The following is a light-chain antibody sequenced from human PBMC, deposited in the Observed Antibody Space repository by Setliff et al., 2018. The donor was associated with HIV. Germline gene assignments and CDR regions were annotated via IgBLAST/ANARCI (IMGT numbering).Light chain of an antibody. Sequence: QSALTQPASVSGSPGQSITISCIGTSSDVATYNYVSWYQQHPGKAPKLIIYEVRNRPSSVSNRFSGSKSGITASLTISGLQAEDEAEYYCSSYTTSSTGVFGGGTKVTVL. CDR1: SSDVATYNY. J-gene: IGLJ3*02. CDR3: SSYTTSSTGV. V-gene: IGLV2-14*01. CDR2: EVR.